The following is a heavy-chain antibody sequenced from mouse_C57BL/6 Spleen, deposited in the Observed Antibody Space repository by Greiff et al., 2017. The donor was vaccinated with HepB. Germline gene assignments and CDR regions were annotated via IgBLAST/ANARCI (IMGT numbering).Heavy chain of an antibody. Sequence: QVQLQQSGAELVRPGASVTLSCKASGYTFTDYEMHWVKQTPVQGLEWIGAIDPETGGTAYNQKFKGKAILTADKSSSTAYMELRSLTSEDSAVYYCTNWDGFAYWGQGTLVTVSA. V-gene: IGHV1-15*01. CDR3: TNWDGFAY. CDR1: GYTFTDYE. D-gene: IGHD4-1*02. J-gene: IGHJ3*01. CDR2: IDPETGGT.